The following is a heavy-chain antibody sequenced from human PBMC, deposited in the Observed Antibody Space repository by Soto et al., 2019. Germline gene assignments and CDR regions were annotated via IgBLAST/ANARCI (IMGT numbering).Heavy chain of an antibody. CDR3: ASDPLRPGSLYSFRVLLPEYGY. CDR1: GFAFSTFS. D-gene: IGHD3-16*01. J-gene: IGHJ4*02. CDR2: INVRGDNT. Sequence: CGSLRLSCAASGFAFSTFSMTWFRQAPGKGLEYVASINVRGDNTYYADSVRGRFTITRDNSMNMLFLQMSSLRVDDTAVYYCASDPLRPGSLYSFRVLLPEYGYRGQRSLV. V-gene: IGHV3-23*01.